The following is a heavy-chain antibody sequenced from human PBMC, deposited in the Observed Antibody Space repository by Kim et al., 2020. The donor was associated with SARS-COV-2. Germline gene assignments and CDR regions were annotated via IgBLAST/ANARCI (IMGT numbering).Heavy chain of an antibody. J-gene: IGHJ4*02. V-gene: IGHV3-30*04. CDR3: ARGYYDFWSGYCDY. CDR2: ISYDGSNK. D-gene: IGHD3-3*01. Sequence: GGSLRLSCAASGFTFSSYAMHWVRQAPGKGLEWVAVISYDGSNKYYADSVKGRFTISRDNSKNTLYLQMNSLRAEDTAVYYCARGYYDFWSGYCDYWGQG. CDR1: GFTFSSYA.